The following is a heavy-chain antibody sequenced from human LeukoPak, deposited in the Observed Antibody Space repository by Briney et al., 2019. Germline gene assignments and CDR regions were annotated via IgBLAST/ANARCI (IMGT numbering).Heavy chain of an antibody. J-gene: IGHJ4*02. CDR3: ARGPRDPTEYCSRGACAPTYEV. CDR1: GGSFGGSFGGYY. D-gene: IGHD2-15*01. Sequence: PSETLSLTCAVYGGSFGGSFGGYYWSWLRQSPGKGLAWIGEINHTGDTNYNPSLKSRVTISVNTSKNQFSLKLTSVTAADTAVYYCARGPRDPTEYCSRGACAPTYEVWGQGALVTVSS. V-gene: IGHV4-34*01. CDR2: INHTGDT.